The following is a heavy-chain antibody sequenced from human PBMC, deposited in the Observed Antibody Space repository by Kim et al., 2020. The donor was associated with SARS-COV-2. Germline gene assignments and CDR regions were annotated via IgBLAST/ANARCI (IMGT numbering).Heavy chain of an antibody. J-gene: IGHJ4*02. D-gene: IGHD3-10*01. CDR3: AKDTWFGELLSPTI. CDR2: IYSGGSST. Sequence: GGSLRLSCAASGFTFSSYAMSWVRQAPGKGLEWVSVIYSGGSSTYYADSVKGRFTISRDNSKNTLYLQMNSLRAEDTAVYYCAKDTWFGELLSPTIGGQGTLVTVSS. V-gene: IGHV3-23*03. CDR1: GFTFSSYA.